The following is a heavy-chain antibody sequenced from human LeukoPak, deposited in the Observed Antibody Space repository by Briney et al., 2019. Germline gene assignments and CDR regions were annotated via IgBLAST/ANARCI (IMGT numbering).Heavy chain of an antibody. Sequence: SGGSLRLSCAASGFTFSGHWMSWVRQAPGKGLEWVANINQGGSDKYYVDSVKGRFTISRDNANNLLYLQMNSLRAEDTAVYYCAKYGSTVFTPNFDYWGQGTLVTVSS. V-gene: IGHV3-7*03. J-gene: IGHJ4*02. CDR1: GFTFSGHW. CDR2: INQGGSDK. CDR3: AKYGSTVFTPNFDY. D-gene: IGHD4-23*01.